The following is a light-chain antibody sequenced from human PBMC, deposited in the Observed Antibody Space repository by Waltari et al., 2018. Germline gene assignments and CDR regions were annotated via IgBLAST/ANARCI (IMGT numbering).Light chain of an antibody. CDR1: QGIYSD. Sequence: DIQMTQSPLSLSASVGDRVTITCRVSQGIYSDLSWLQHKPGSAPKRLIDEASTLQSGVSSRFSGSGSGTQFTLTITNLQPEDFATYYCLQHNSHPWTFGQGTKVEI. V-gene: IGKV1-17*02. CDR3: LQHNSHPWT. J-gene: IGKJ1*01. CDR2: EAS.